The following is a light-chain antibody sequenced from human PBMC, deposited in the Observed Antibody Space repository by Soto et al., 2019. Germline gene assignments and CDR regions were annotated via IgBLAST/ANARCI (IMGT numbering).Light chain of an antibody. CDR1: QSISSW. Sequence: DIQMTQSPSTLSASVGDRVTITCRASQSISSWLAWYQQKPGKAPKLLIYKASSLESGVPSRFSGSGSGTKFTLTISSLQPDDFATYYCQQYNSYPWTFGQGTKVEIE. CDR3: QQYNSYPWT. V-gene: IGKV1-5*03. J-gene: IGKJ1*01. CDR2: KAS.